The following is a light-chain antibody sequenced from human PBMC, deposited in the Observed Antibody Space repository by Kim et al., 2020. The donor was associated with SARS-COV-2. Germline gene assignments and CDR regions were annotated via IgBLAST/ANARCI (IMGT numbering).Light chain of an antibody. Sequence: AHGGRATPSCRTSQTVISNYVAWYQQKPGQAPRLVIYGASSRATGIPDRFSGSGSGTDFTLTISRLEPEDFAVYYCQQYGSPSLTFGGGTKVDIK. CDR1: QTVISNY. CDR3: QQYGSPSLT. V-gene: IGKV3-20*01. J-gene: IGKJ4*01. CDR2: GAS.